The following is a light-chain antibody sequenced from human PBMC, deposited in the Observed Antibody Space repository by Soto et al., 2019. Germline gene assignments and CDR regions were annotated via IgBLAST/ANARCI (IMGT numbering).Light chain of an antibody. Sequence: DIQMTQSPASLSASVGDRVTITCRASQSMDRYLNWYQQEPGRAPRLLIYAASILKSEVPSRFSGSGFGTDFTLTFSSLQPEDFATYYCQQSYTSPWTFGQGTRVVIK. J-gene: IGKJ1*01. CDR1: QSMDRY. CDR3: QQSYTSPWT. V-gene: IGKV1-39*01. CDR2: AAS.